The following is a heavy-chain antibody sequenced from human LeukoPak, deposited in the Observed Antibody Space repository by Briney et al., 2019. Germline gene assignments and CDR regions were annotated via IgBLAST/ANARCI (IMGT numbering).Heavy chain of an antibody. Sequence: GGSLRLSCAASGFTFSSYAMSWVRQAPGKGLEWVSAISGGGGSTYYADSVKGRFTISRDNSKNTLYLQMNSLRAEDTAVYYCAKETYYDILTGDAFDIWGQGTMVTVSS. J-gene: IGHJ3*02. CDR3: AKETYYDILTGDAFDI. D-gene: IGHD3-9*01. V-gene: IGHV3-23*01. CDR1: GFTFSSYA. CDR2: ISGGGGST.